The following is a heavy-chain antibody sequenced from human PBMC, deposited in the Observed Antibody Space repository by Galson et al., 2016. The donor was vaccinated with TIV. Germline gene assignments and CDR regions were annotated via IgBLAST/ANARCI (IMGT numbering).Heavy chain of an antibody. V-gene: IGHV3-30*02. Sequence: SLRLSCAASRFPFSNFPMHWVRQAPGKGLDWVAFIRSDGSKKYADSVAGRFATPRDNSKNTVYLQMNSLKPEDTALYFCARGRGINGGLYFDYWGRGTLVTVSS. J-gene: IGHJ4*02. D-gene: IGHD3-10*01. CDR2: IRSDGSKK. CDR1: RFPFSNFP. CDR3: ARGRGINGGLYFDY.